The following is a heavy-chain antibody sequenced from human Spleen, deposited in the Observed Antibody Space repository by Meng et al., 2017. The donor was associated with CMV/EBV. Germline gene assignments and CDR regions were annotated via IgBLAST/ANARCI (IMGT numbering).Heavy chain of an antibody. D-gene: IGHD1-26*01. V-gene: IGHV3-53*01. CDR3: ARDLIDVGLTGGYWFDP. CDR2: IYRGGAN. J-gene: IGHJ5*02. CDR1: GFTVSDDY. Sequence: GESLKISCVVSGFTVSDDYMSWVRQAPGRGLEWVSVIYRGGANHYGDSVKGRFTVSRDNSKNTVDHQMNSLRVEDTAVYYCARDLIDVGLTGGYWFDPWGQGTLVTVSS.